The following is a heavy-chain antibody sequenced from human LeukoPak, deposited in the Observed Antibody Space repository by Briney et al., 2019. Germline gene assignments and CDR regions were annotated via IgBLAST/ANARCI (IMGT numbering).Heavy chain of an antibody. CDR3: ARAHSGYDYLYHYYMDV. J-gene: IGHJ6*03. D-gene: IGHD5-12*01. CDR2: ITAYNGDT. CDR1: GYTFSNYG. Sequence: ASVKVSCKASGYTFSNYGISWVRQAPGQGLDWLGWITAYNGDTNYAQKFQGRVTMTTDTSTSTAYMELRSLRSDDTAVYYCARAHSGYDYLYHYYMDVWGRGTTVTVSS. V-gene: IGHV1-18*01.